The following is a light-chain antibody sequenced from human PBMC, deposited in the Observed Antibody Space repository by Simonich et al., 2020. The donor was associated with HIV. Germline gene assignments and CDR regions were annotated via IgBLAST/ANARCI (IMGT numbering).Light chain of an antibody. CDR1: KGIRNS. CDR2: DAS. CDR3: QQYDNLPPFT. V-gene: IGKV1-33*01. J-gene: IGKJ4*01. Sequence: DIQMTQSPSSLSASVGDRVTITCRASKGIRNSLAWYQQRPGKAPKLLIYDASNLETGVPSRFSGSGSGTDFTFTISSLQPEDIATYYCQQYDNLPPFTFGGGTKVEIK.